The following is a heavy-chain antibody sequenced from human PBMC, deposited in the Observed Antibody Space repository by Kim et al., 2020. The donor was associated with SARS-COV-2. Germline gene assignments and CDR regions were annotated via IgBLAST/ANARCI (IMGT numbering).Heavy chain of an antibody. CDR1: GGTFSSYA. D-gene: IGHD6-13*01. CDR3: AREGRIAAWTEYFQH. J-gene: IGHJ1*01. CDR2: IIPIFGTA. V-gene: IGHV1-69*13. Sequence: SVKVSCKASGGTFSSYAISWVRQAPGQGLEWMGGIIPIFGTANYAQKFQGRVTITADESTSTAYMELSSLRSEDTAVYYCAREGRIAAWTEYFQHWGQGTLVTVSS.